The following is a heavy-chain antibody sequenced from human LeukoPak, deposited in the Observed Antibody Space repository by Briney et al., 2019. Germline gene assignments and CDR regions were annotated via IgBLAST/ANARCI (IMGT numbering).Heavy chain of an antibody. J-gene: IGHJ4*02. CDR2: IYSGGST. D-gene: IGHD4-17*01. CDR1: GFTVSSNY. V-gene: IGHV3-66*01. CDR3: ARESPYGDYWGEGYFDY. Sequence: PGGSLRLSCAASGFTVSSNYMSWVRQAPGKGLEWVSVIYSGGSTYYADSVKGRFTISRDNSKNTLYLQMNGLRAEDTAVYYCARESPYGDYWGEGYFDYWGQGTLVTVSS.